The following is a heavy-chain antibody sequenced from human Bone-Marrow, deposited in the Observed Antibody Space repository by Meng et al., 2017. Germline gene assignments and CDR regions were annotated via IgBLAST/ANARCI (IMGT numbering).Heavy chain of an antibody. CDR2: IIPIFGTA. CDR3: ARVLEHIVVVTAIPAPVPNAFDI. V-gene: IGHV1-69*13. Sequence: SVKVSCKASGGTFSSYAISWVRQAPGQGLEWMGGIIPIFGTANYAQKFQGRVTITADESTSTAYMELSSLRSEDTAVYYCARVLEHIVVVTAIPAPVPNAFDIWGQGTMVTVSS. J-gene: IGHJ3*02. CDR1: GGTFSSYA. D-gene: IGHD2-21*02.